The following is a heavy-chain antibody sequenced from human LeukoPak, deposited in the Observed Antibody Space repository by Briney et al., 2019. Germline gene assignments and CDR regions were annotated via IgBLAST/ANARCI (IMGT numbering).Heavy chain of an antibody. CDR2: IKSKADGGTT. V-gene: IGHV3-15*01. D-gene: IGHD1-7*01. CDR3: TTNYTDNYYYMDV. J-gene: IGHJ6*03. CDR1: GFTFSNAW. Sequence: GGSLRLSCAASGFTFSNAWMSWVRQAPGKGLEWVGHIKSKADGGTTGYAAPVKGRFTISRDDSKNMLFLQMNSLKTEDAALYYCTTNYTDNYYYMDVWGIGTTVTVSS.